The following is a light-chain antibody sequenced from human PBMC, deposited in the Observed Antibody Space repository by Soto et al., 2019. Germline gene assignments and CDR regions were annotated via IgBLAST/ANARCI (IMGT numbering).Light chain of an antibody. J-gene: IGLJ2*01. CDR2: EGS. Sequence: QSALTQPASVSGSPGRSITISCTGTISDVGSYNLVSWYQQHPGKAPKLMIYEGSKRPSGVSNRFSGSKSGNTASLTISGLQAEDEADYYCCSYAGSSTVVFGGGTKLTVL. V-gene: IGLV2-23*01. CDR1: ISDVGSYNL. CDR3: CSYAGSSTVV.